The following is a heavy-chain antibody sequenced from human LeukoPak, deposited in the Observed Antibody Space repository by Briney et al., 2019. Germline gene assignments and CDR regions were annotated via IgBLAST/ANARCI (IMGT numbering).Heavy chain of an antibody. CDR1: GGTFSSYA. CDR3: ARDYGSESYRPRGDSRFDP. CDR2: ITPIFGTA. Sequence: SVKVSCKASGGTFSSYAISWVRQAPGQGLEWMGGITPIFGTANYAQKFQGRVTITTDESTSTAYMELSSLRSEDTAVYYCARDYGSESYRPRGDSRFDPWGQGTLVTVSS. J-gene: IGHJ5*02. D-gene: IGHD3-10*01. V-gene: IGHV1-69*05.